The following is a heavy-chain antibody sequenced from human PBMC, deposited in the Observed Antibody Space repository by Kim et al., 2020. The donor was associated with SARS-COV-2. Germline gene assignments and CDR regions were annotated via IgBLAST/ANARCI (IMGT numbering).Heavy chain of an antibody. D-gene: IGHD3-10*01. V-gene: IGHV5-51*01. J-gene: IGHJ2*01. CDR3: ASRVRGGYWYFDL. Sequence: RNSPSFQGQVTISADKSSRPAYLQWSSLKASDTAMYYCASRVRGGYWYFDLWGRGTLVTVSS.